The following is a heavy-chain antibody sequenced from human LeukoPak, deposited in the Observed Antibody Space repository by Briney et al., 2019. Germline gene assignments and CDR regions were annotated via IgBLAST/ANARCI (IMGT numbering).Heavy chain of an antibody. CDR2: IYHSGST. CDR1: GGSISSSNW. CDR3: AKIVGLPATMAYFDY. D-gene: IGHD2-2*01. Sequence: NPSGTLSLTCAVSGGSISSSNWWSWVRQPPGKGLEWIGEIYHSGSTNYNPSLKSRVTISVDKSKSQFSLRLNSVTAADTAVYYCAKIVGLPATMAYFDYWGQGILITVSS. J-gene: IGHJ4*02. V-gene: IGHV4-4*02.